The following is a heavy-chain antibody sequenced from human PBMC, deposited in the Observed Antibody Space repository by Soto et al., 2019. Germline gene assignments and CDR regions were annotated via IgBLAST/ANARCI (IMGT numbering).Heavy chain of an antibody. CDR2: INPSGGST. D-gene: IGHD1-26*01. Sequence: ASVKVSCKASGYTFTSYYMHWVRQAPGQGLEWMGIINPSGGSTTYAQKFQGRVTMTRDTSTSTLYMELSSLRSEDTAVYYCARXQPQYRSGSPLEPYFDYWGQGTLVTVSS. CDR1: GYTFTSYY. CDR3: ARXQPQYRSGSPLEPYFDY. V-gene: IGHV1-46*01. J-gene: IGHJ4*02.